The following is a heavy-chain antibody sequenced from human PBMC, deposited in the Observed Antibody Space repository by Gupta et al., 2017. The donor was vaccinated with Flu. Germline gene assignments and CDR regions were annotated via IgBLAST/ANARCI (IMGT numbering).Heavy chain of an antibody. D-gene: IGHD2-21*01. CDR3: AKDLGAVIGNNWYFDL. J-gene: IGHJ2*01. Sequence: EWVSYISGSGRTNYADSVKGRFTISRDNSKNTLYLQMNSLRAEDTAVYYCAKDLGAVIGNNWYFDLWGRGTLVTVSS. CDR2: ISGSGRT. V-gene: IGHV3-23*01.